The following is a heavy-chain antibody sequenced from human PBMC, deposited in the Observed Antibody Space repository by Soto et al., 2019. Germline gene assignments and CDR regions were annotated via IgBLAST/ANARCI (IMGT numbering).Heavy chain of an antibody. CDR2: ITPLFGIP. Sequence: QVQLVQSGAEVKKPGSSVKVSCKASGGTSRSLSITWVRQAPGQGLEWMGGITPLFGIPNYPQKFQGRLTITADKSTGTGYLEPSSLRSEDTAVYYCARDTHSAGGWFDTWGRGTLVTVSS. CDR1: GGTSRSLS. J-gene: IGHJ5*02. D-gene: IGHD2-15*01. CDR3: ARDTHSAGGWFDT. V-gene: IGHV1-69*17.